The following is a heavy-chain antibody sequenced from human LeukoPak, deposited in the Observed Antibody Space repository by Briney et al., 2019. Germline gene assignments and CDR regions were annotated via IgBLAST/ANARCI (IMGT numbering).Heavy chain of an antibody. J-gene: IGHJ4*02. CDR3: AREGDNIVVVVAATLLLDY. CDR1: GYTFTGYY. Sequence: GASVKVSCKASGYTFTGYYMHWVRQAPGQGLEWMGWINPNSGGTNCAQKFQGRVTMTRDTSISTAYMELSRLRSDDTAVYYCAREGDNIVVVVAATLLLDYWGQGTLVTVSS. CDR2: INPNSGGT. V-gene: IGHV1-2*02. D-gene: IGHD2-15*01.